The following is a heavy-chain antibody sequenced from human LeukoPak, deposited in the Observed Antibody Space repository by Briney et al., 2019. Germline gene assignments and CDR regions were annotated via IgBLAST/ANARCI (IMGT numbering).Heavy chain of an antibody. CDR2: ISPYNGNT. J-gene: IGHJ4*02. CDR3: ARDRGDSGWYGENDY. CDR1: GYTLSRYG. Sequence: ASVKVSCKASGYTLSRYGISWVRQAPGQGLEWMGWISPYNGNTTYAQKFQGRVTMTTDTSKTTAYMELRSLRSDDTALYYCARDRGDSGWYGENDYWGQGTLVIVSS. D-gene: IGHD6-19*01. V-gene: IGHV1-18*01.